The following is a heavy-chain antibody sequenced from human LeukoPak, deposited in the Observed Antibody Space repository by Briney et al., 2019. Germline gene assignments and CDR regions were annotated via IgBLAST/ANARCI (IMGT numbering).Heavy chain of an antibody. CDR3: ARDMVSGYYDSRGSYDAFDI. V-gene: IGHV3-21*01. J-gene: IGHJ3*02. Sequence: GGSLRLSCAASGFTFNNYIMNWVRQAPGKGLEWVSSISSSSDYIYYADSVKGRFTISRDNAKNSLYLQMNSLRAEDTAVYYCARDMVSGYYDSRGSYDAFDIWGQGTMATVSS. CDR1: GFTFNNYI. CDR2: ISSSSDYI. D-gene: IGHD3-22*01.